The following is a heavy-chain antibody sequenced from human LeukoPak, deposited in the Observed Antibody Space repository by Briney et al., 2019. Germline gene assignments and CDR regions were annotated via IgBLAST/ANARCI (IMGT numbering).Heavy chain of an antibody. J-gene: IGHJ4*02. CDR2: ISWNSGSI. CDR3: AKDDSYGGNSNFDY. V-gene: IGHV3-9*01. D-gene: IGHD4-23*01. CDR1: GFIFDDYA. Sequence: SLRLSCAASGFIFDDYAMHWVRPAPGKGLEWISGISWNSGSIGYADSVKGRFTISRDNAKNSLYLQMNNLRPEDTALYYCAKDDSYGGNSNFDYWGQGTLVTVSS.